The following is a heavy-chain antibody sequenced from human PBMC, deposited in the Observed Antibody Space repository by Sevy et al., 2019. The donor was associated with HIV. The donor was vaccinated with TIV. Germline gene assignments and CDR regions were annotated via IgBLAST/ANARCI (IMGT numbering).Heavy chain of an antibody. CDR3: ARALCSGGRCYSLAY. CDR2: ISPHNGDT. Sequence: ASVKVSCKVSGYTFSTYRITWVRQAPGQGLEWMEWISPHNGDTNYARKLQGKVSMTTDTSTTTAYMELRGLTSDDPALYYCARALCSGGRCYSLAYWGQGTLVTVSS. V-gene: IGHV1-18*01. CDR1: GYTFSTYR. D-gene: IGHD2-15*01. J-gene: IGHJ4*02.